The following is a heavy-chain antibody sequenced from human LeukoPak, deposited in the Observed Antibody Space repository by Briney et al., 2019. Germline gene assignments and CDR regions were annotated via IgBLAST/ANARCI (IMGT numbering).Heavy chain of an antibody. V-gene: IGHV5-51*01. D-gene: IGHD5-12*01. CDR2: FHPGDSGT. Sequence: GESLKISCKGSGYTFTNYWIGWVRQMPGKGLEWMGLFHPGDSGTRYSPSFQGQVTFSADKSISTAYLHWSSLKTSDTAMYFCARGGDSGYDRFDYWGQGTLVTVSS. J-gene: IGHJ4*02. CDR1: GYTFTNYW. CDR3: ARGGDSGYDRFDY.